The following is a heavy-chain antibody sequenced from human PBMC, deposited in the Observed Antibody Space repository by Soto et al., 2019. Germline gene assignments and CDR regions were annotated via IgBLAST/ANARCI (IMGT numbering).Heavy chain of an antibody. Sequence: ASVKVSCKASGYTFTSYGISWVRQAPGQGLEWMGWISAYNGNTNYAQKLQGRVTMTTDTSTSTAYMELRSLRSDDTAVYYCARVANRMAPYNWFDPWGQGTLVTVSS. CDR2: ISAYNGNT. CDR1: GYTFTSYG. CDR3: ARVANRMAPYNWFDP. J-gene: IGHJ5*02. V-gene: IGHV1-18*04.